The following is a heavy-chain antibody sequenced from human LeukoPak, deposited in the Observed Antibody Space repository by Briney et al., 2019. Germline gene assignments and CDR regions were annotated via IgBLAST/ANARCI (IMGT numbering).Heavy chain of an antibody. CDR1: GFIFSYYG. J-gene: IGHJ3*02. D-gene: IGHD1-1*01. CDR3: ARDRWATTGAFDI. Sequence: PGGSLRLSCEVSGFIFSYYGMNWVRQAPGKGLEWVSYISSSGSTIYYADSVKGRFTISRDNAKNSLYLQMNSLRAEDTAVYYCARDRWATTGAFDIWGQGTMVTVSS. CDR2: ISSSGSTI. V-gene: IGHV3-48*04.